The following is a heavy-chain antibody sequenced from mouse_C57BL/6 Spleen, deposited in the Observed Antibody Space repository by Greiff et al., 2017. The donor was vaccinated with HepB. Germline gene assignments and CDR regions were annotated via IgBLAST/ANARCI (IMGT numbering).Heavy chain of an antibody. CDR3: ARWLLSYYFDY. D-gene: IGHD2-3*01. V-gene: IGHV1-66*01. J-gene: IGHJ2*01. Sequence: VKVVESGPELVKPGASVKISCKASGYSFTSYYIHWVKQRPGQGLEWIGWIYPGSGNTKYNEKFKGKATLTADTSSSTAYMQLSSLTSEDSAVYYCARWLLSYYFDYWGQGTTLTVSS. CDR2: IYPGSGNT. CDR1: GYSFTSYY.